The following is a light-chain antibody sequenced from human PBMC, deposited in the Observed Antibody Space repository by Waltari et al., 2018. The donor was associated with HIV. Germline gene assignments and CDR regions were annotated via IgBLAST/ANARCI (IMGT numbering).Light chain of an antibody. V-gene: IGKV1-5*03. CDR1: QRISNW. CDR3: QQCNSSST. Sequence: DIQMTQSPSTLSASVGDRVTITCRASQRISNWLAWYQQKPGKAPNLLIYRASSLESGVPSRFSGSGSGTQFTLTISSLQPDDFATYYCQQCNSSSTFGQGTKLEIK. CDR2: RAS. J-gene: IGKJ2*01.